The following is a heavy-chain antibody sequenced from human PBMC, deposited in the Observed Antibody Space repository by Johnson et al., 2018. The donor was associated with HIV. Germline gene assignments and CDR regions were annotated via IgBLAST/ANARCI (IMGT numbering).Heavy chain of an antibody. V-gene: IGHV3-30*03. CDR1: GFIFGGFG. Sequence: QVQLVESGGGVVRPGRSLRLSCAASGFIFGGFGLHWVRQAPGKGLEWVASISYDGGNKYYADSVRGRSTISRDNSKKTLYLQMNSLRAEDTAVYYCARERFSDILTGYHAFDVWGQGTMVTVSS. J-gene: IGHJ3*01. D-gene: IGHD3-9*01. CDR2: ISYDGGNK. CDR3: ARERFSDILTGYHAFDV.